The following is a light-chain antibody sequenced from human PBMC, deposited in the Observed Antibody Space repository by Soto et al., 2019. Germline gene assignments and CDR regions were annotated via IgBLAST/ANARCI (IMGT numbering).Light chain of an antibody. J-gene: IGKJ3*01. CDR1: QSVSVNS. V-gene: IGKV3-20*01. CDR3: XXXXGSPFT. CDR2: AAS. Sequence: EIVLTQSPGTLSLSPGERATLSCRASQSVSVNSLAWYQQKGGQAPRLLIYAASTRATGVPDRFSGTGSGTDFALTXSRLXTXXXAXXXXXXXXGSPFTFGPGTKVDIK.